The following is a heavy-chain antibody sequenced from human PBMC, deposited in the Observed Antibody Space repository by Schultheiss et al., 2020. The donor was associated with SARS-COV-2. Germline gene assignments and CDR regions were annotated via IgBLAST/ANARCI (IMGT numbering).Heavy chain of an antibody. CDR2: IWYDGSNK. Sequence: GGSLRLSCAASGFTFSSYGMHWVRQAPGKGLEWVAVIWYDGSNKYYADSVKGRFTISRDNSKNTLYLQMNSLRAEDTAVYYCARGEYSSEIDYWGQGTLVTVSS. CDR3: ARGEYSSEIDY. J-gene: IGHJ4*02. D-gene: IGHD6-19*01. V-gene: IGHV3-33*01. CDR1: GFTFSSYG.